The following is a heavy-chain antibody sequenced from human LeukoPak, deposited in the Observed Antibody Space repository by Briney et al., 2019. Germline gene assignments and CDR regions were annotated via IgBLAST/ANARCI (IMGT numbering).Heavy chain of an antibody. Sequence: PGGSLRLSCAASGVTFSSYRMTWVRQAPGKGLEELANMNHPGSGKHYMAAVKGRFTISRDKAKNQLYLQLNSLTAEDTAVYYCETYGSNSGVFDYWGQGDLVTLSS. J-gene: IGHJ4*02. CDR1: GVTFSSYR. CDR2: MNHPGSGK. V-gene: IGHV3-7*01. D-gene: IGHD4-23*01. CDR3: ETYGSNSGVFDY.